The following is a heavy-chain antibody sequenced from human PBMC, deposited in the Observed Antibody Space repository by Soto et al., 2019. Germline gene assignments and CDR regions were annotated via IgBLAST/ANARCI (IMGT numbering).Heavy chain of an antibody. J-gene: IGHJ5*02. Sequence: PGGSLRLSCAASGFTFSSYAMSWVRQAPGKGLEWVSAISGSGGSTYYADSVKGRFTISRDNSKNTLYLQMNSLRAEDTAVYYCAKWHIVVVTAIPFSYNWFDPWGQGTLVTVSS. CDR1: GFTFSSYA. CDR3: AKWHIVVVTAIPFSYNWFDP. D-gene: IGHD2-21*02. V-gene: IGHV3-23*01. CDR2: ISGSGGST.